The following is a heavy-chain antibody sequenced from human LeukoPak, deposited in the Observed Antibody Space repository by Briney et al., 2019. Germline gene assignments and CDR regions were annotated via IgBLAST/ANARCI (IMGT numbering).Heavy chain of an antibody. Sequence: KPSETLSLTCTVSGGSISSYYWNWIRQPAGKGLGWIGRIYTSGSTNYNPSLKSRVTMSVDTSKNQFSLKLSSVTAADTAVYYCARVSVTTGIYYFDYWGQGTLVTVSS. CDR1: GGSISSYY. CDR2: IYTSGST. V-gene: IGHV4-4*07. D-gene: IGHD4-17*01. CDR3: ARVSVTTGIYYFDY. J-gene: IGHJ4*02.